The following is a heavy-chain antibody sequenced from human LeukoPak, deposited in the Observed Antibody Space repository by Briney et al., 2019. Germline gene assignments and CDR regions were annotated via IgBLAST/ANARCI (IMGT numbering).Heavy chain of an antibody. D-gene: IGHD1-26*01. J-gene: IGHJ4*02. CDR2: INTHNGAT. Sequence: ASVKVSCKASGNTFAGYYVHWVRQAPGQGLEWMGWINTHNGATNYAQHFQGRVTTTTDTAVTTAYMDLDGLISDDAAVYFCARGPIGGLRKGFDIWGQGTLVTVSS. CDR1: GNTFAGYY. V-gene: IGHV1-2*02. CDR3: ARGPIGGLRKGFDI.